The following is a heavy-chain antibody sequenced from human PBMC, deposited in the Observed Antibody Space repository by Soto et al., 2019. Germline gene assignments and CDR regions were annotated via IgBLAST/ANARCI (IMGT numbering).Heavy chain of an antibody. D-gene: IGHD1-1*01. CDR2: IFYSGTT. CDR1: GDSISSADYY. V-gene: IGHV4-30-4*01. CDR3: ARDLWVEPELCYYGMDV. Sequence: QVQLQESGPGLVRPSQTLSLTCTVSGDSISSADYYWSWIRQTPGKGLEWIGHIFYSGTTYYNPSLKSRLTISVDTSKNHFSLRLTSVTAADTAVYYCARDLWVEPELCYYGMDVWGQGTTVTVSS. J-gene: IGHJ6*02.